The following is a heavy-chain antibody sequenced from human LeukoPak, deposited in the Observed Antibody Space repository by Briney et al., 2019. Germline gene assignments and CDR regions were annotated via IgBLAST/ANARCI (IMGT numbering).Heavy chain of an antibody. V-gene: IGHV1-2*04. CDR3: ARDLALLGRAFDI. Sequence: ASVKVSCKASGYTFTGYYMHWVRQAPGQGLEWMGWINPNSGGTNYAQKFQGWVTMTRDTSISTAYMELSRLRSDDTAVYYCARDLALLGRAFDIWGQGTMVTVSS. CDR2: INPNSGGT. CDR1: GYTFTGYY. J-gene: IGHJ3*02. D-gene: IGHD3-16*01.